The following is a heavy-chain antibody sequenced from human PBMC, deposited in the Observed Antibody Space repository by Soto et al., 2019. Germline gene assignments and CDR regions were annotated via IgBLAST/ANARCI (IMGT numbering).Heavy chain of an antibody. V-gene: IGHV1-69*01. CDR1: GGTFSSYA. Sequence: QVHLVQSETEVKKPGSSVRVSCKASGGTFSSYAISWVRQAPGQGLEWMGGIIPIFGTANYAQKFRGRVTMAADESTDTAYMELRSLRSEDTAVYYCARDHSSSNDVTHFDSWGQGTLVTVSS. D-gene: IGHD1-1*01. CDR2: IIPIFGTA. J-gene: IGHJ4*02. CDR3: ARDHSSSNDVTHFDS.